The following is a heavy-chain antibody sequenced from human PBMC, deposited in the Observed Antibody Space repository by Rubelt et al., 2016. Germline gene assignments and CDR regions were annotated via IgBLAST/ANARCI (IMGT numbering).Heavy chain of an antibody. Sequence: GQLLESGGGLVQPGGSLRLSCAASGFTFSSYAMSWVRQAPGKGLEWVSVISGSAGRTNNADSVKGRFTISRDNAKNTLYLQMNRLRVEDTAVYYCARAARLGCSSTSCYTDVWGRGTTVTVSP. CDR3: ARAARLGCSSTSCYTDV. CDR1: GFTFSSYA. D-gene: IGHD2-2*02. V-gene: IGHV3-23*01. CDR2: ISGSAGRT. J-gene: IGHJ6*04.